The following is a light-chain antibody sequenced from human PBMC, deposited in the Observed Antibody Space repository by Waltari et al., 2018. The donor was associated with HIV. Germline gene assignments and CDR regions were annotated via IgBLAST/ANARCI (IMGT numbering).Light chain of an antibody. V-gene: IGKV1-5*03. J-gene: IGKJ1*01. CDR3: QQYNRYYSWA. Sequence: IQLTQSPSTLSASVGDRVTMTCRATHAISDWLAWYQHKPGTAPRLLIYETSTLESGVPSRFSGSDSGTDFSLTINSLQPEDFATYYCQQYNRYYSWAFGQGTRVEV. CDR1: HAISDW. CDR2: ETS.